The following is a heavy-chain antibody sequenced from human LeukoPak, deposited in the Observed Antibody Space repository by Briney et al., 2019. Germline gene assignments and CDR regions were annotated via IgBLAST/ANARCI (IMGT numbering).Heavy chain of an antibody. V-gene: IGHV3-66*02. CDR1: GFTVSSNY. CDR2: FYSGGST. Sequence: GGSLRLSCEASGFTVSSNYMSWVRQAPGKGLEWVSVFYSGGSTYYADSVQGRFTISRDNSKNTLYLQMNSLRAEDTAVYYCAKLGREYYYDSSGYYPGRNYYYYGMDVWGQGTTVTVSS. J-gene: IGHJ6*02. CDR3: AKLGREYYYDSSGYYPGRNYYYYGMDV. D-gene: IGHD3-22*01.